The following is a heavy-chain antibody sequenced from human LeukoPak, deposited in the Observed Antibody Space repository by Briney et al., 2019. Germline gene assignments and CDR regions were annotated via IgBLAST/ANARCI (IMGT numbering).Heavy chain of an antibody. J-gene: IGHJ5*02. CDR3: ARPYYYDSRIDP. CDR1: GGSITSGDYY. V-gene: IGHV4-30-4*01. D-gene: IGHD3-22*01. CDR2: MYYSGST. Sequence: NPSQTLSLTCTVSGGSITSGDYYWSWIRQPPGKGLEWIAYMYYSGSTYYNPSLKSRVTMSADTSKNQFSLKLSSVTAADTAVYSCARPYYYDSRIDPWGQGTLVTVSS.